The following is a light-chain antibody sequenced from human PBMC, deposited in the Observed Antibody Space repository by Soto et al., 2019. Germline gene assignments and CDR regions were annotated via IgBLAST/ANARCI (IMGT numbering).Light chain of an antibody. V-gene: IGKV3-15*01. J-gene: IGKJ1*01. CDR1: QRISSN. CDR2: TAS. Sequence: EIVMTQSPATLSVSPGERATLSCRASQRISSNLAWYQHKTGQAPRLLIYTASTLESGVPSRFSGSGSGTDFTLTISSLQPEDFATYYCLQDYSYPWTFGQGTKVEIK. CDR3: LQDYSYPWT.